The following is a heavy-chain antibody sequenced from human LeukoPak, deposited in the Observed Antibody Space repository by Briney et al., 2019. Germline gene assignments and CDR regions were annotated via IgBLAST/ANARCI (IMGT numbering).Heavy chain of an antibody. J-gene: IGHJ4*02. D-gene: IGHD2-2*01. Sequence: GESLKISCKGSGYSFTSYWIGWVRQMPGKGLEWMGIIYPGDSDTRYSPSFQGQVTISADKSISTAYLQWSSLKAPDTAMYYCARHGGYCTSTSCYLTLEYWGQGTLVTVSS. CDR1: GYSFTSYW. V-gene: IGHV5-51*01. CDR2: IYPGDSDT. CDR3: ARHGGYCTSTSCYLTLEY.